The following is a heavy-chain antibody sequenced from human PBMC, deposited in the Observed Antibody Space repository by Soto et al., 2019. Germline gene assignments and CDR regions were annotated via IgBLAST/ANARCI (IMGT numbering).Heavy chain of an antibody. CDR1: GFTVSNNY. V-gene: IGHV3-66*04. J-gene: IGHJ4*02. D-gene: IGHD4-17*01. Sequence: EVQLEESGGGLVQPGGSLRLSCAASGFTVSNNYMSWVRQAPGKGLEWVSIIYSGGSTYYADSVRGRFTISRDNSKNTLYLQVNSLRAKYTAVYYCARPRRPNGDDYFDYWGQGTLVNVSS. CDR2: IYSGGST. CDR3: ARPRRPNGDDYFDY.